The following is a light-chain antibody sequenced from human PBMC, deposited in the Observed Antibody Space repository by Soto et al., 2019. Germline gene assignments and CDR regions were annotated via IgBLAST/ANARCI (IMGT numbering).Light chain of an antibody. CDR1: QSISSY. Sequence: DIQMTQSPSSLSASVGDRVTITCRASQSISSYLNWYQQKPGKAPKLLIYAASSLQSGVPSIFSGSGSGTDFTLTISSLQPEDFANYCCQKSYSTPYTFGQGTKLEIK. CDR2: AAS. J-gene: IGKJ2*01. V-gene: IGKV1-39*01. CDR3: QKSYSTPYT.